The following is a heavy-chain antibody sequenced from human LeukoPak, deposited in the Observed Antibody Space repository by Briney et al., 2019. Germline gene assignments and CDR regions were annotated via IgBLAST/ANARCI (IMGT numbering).Heavy chain of an antibody. D-gene: IGHD3-16*01. Sequence: PGGSLRLSCAASGFTLSSYAMSWVRQAPGKGLEWVSAISGSGGSTYYADSVKGRFTISRDNSKNTLYLQMNSLRAEDTAVYYCAKCLFQVGYFDYWGQGTLVTVSS. V-gene: IGHV3-23*01. CDR2: ISGSGGST. CDR3: AKCLFQVGYFDY. J-gene: IGHJ4*02. CDR1: GFTLSSYA.